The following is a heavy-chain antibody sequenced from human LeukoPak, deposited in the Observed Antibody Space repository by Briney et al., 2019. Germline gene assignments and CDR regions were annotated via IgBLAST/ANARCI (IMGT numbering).Heavy chain of an antibody. CDR1: GGSISSGDYY. Sequence: PSETLSLTCAVSGGSISSGDYYWSWIRQPPGKGLEWIGYIYYSGSTYYNPSLKSRVTISVDTSKNQFSLKLSSVTAADTAVYYCARESHYYGSGSYYTEPPDYWGQGTLVTVSS. CDR2: IYYSGST. D-gene: IGHD3-10*01. V-gene: IGHV4-30-4*01. CDR3: ARESHYYGSGSYYTEPPDY. J-gene: IGHJ4*02.